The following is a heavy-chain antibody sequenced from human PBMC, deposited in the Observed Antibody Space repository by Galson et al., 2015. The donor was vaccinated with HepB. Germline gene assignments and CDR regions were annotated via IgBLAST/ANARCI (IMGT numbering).Heavy chain of an antibody. V-gene: IGHV1-46*01. Sequence: SCKASGYTFTSYYMHWVRQAPGQGLEWMGIINPSGGSTSYAQKFQGRVTMTRDTSTSTVYMELSSLRSEDTAVYYCASSPYYDFWSGMVYYYYYGMDVWGQGTTVTVSS. J-gene: IGHJ6*02. CDR2: INPSGGST. CDR1: GYTFTSYY. CDR3: ASSPYYDFWSGMVYYYYYGMDV. D-gene: IGHD3-3*01.